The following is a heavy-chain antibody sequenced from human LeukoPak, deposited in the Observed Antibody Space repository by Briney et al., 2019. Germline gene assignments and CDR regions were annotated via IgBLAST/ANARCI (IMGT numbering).Heavy chain of an antibody. V-gene: IGHV3-48*03. J-gene: IGHJ5*02. Sequence: GGSLRLSCAASGFIFSNYNMNWVRQAPGKGLEWVSYISSSGSTIYYADSVKGRFTISRDNAKNSLYLQMNSLRAEDTAVYYCARAGSGRSPDWFDPWGQGTLVTVSS. CDR1: GFIFSNYN. CDR2: ISSSGSTI. D-gene: IGHD1-26*01. CDR3: ARAGSGRSPDWFDP.